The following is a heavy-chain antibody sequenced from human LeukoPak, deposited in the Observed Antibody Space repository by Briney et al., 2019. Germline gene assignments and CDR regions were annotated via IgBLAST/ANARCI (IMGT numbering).Heavy chain of an antibody. Sequence: SVKVSCKASGGTSSSYAISWVRQAPGQGLEWMGRIIPILGIANYAQKFQGRVTITADKSTSTAYMELSSLRSEDTAVYYCARSLYADQYDGMDVWGQGTTVTVSS. CDR2: IIPILGIA. V-gene: IGHV1-69*04. CDR1: GGTSSSYA. CDR3: ARSLYADQYDGMDV. J-gene: IGHJ6*02. D-gene: IGHD2-8*01.